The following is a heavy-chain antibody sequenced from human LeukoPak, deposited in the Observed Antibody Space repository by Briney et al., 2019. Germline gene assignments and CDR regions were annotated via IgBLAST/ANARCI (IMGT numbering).Heavy chain of an antibody. D-gene: IGHD6-6*01. CDR2: IIPIFGTA. J-gene: IGHJ4*02. V-gene: IGHV1-69*06. CDR3: ARAGGGYSSSSGDY. Sequence: GASVKVSCKASGGTFSSYAISWVRQAPGRGVEWMGGIIPIFGTANYAQKFQGRVTITADKTTSTAYMELSSLRSEDTAVYYCARAGGGYSSSSGDYWGQGTLVTVSS. CDR1: GGTFSSYA.